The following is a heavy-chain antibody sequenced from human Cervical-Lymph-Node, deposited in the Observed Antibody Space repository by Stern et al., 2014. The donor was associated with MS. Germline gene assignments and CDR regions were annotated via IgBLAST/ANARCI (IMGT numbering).Heavy chain of an antibody. CDR1: GGSISSSNW. D-gene: IGHD1-14*01. Sequence: QLQLQESGPGLVKPSGTLSLTCGVSGGSISSSNWWSWVRQPPGKGLEWIGEASHGGNIFYNPSLKSRVTVSIDTSTNQFYLNLNSETAADTAVYYCATREYHFKSYYWGQGTLVTVSS. CDR2: ASHGGNI. V-gene: IGHV4-4*02. CDR3: ATREYHFKSYY. J-gene: IGHJ4*02.